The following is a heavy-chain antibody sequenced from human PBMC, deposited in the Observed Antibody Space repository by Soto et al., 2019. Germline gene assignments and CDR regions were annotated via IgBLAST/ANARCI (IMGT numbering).Heavy chain of an antibody. J-gene: IGHJ5*02. CDR3: ARERRYYDSSGHNNWFDP. V-gene: IGHV4-59*01. Sequence: SETLSLTCTVSGGSISSYYWSWIRQPPGKGLEWIGSIYYSGSTNYNPSLKSRVTISVDTSKNQFSLKLSSVTAADTAVYYCARERRYYDSSGHNNWFDPWGQGTLVTVSS. CDR2: IYYSGST. CDR1: GGSISSYY. D-gene: IGHD3-22*01.